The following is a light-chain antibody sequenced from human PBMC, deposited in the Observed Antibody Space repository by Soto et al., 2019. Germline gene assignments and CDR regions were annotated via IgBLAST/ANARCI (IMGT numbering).Light chain of an antibody. CDR1: QSISKW. Sequence: DIPMTQSPSTLSASVGDRVTITCRASQSISKWLAWYQQKPGKAPKLRIYRASSLESGVPSRFNGSGSGTVFTLTITRLQPDDVATYFCQQYNSWTFGQGTKVEIK. CDR2: RAS. J-gene: IGKJ1*01. CDR3: QQYNSWT. V-gene: IGKV1-5*03.